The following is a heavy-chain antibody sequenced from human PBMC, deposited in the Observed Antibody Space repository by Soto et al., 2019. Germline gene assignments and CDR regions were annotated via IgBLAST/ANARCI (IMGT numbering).Heavy chain of an antibody. CDR3: ARRDGYNYFDF. CDR1: GFNFSDSY. V-gene: IGHV3-11*06. J-gene: IGHJ4*02. CDR2: ISSTSSFT. D-gene: IGHD5-12*01. Sequence: QVQLVESGGGLVKPGGSLRLSCVASGFNFSDSYMSWVRQAPGKGLEWVSYISSTSSFTDYAESVKGRFIISRDNAKNSLFLQMNSLRAEDTALYYCARRDGYNYFDFWGQGTLVSVSS.